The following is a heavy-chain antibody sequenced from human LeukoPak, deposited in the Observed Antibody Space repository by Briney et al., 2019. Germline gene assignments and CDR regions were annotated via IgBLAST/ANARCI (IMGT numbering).Heavy chain of an antibody. CDR3: AKSVKRSTSFFGGNYYYYMDV. Sequence: GGSLRLSCAASGFTFSSYGMHWVRQAPGKGLEWVAFIRYDGSNKYYADSVKGRFTISRDNSKNTLYLQMNSLRAEDTAVYYCAKSVKRSTSFFGGNYYYYMDVWGKGTTVTVSS. V-gene: IGHV3-30*02. J-gene: IGHJ6*03. D-gene: IGHD2-2*01. CDR1: GFTFSSYG. CDR2: IRYDGSNK.